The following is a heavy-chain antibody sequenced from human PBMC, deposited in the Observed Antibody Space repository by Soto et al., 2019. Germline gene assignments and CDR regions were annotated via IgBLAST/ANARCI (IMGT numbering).Heavy chain of an antibody. CDR2: INPNSGGT. CDR3: ARGYCGGDCSSFAGWFDP. J-gene: IGHJ5*02. Sequence: ASVKVSCKASGYTFTGYYMHWVRQAPGQGLEWMGWINPNSGGTNYAQKFQGRVAMTRDTSISTAYMELSRLRSDDTAVYYCARGYCGGDCSSFAGWFDPWGQGTLVTVSS. V-gene: IGHV1-2*02. D-gene: IGHD2-21*02. CDR1: GYTFTGYY.